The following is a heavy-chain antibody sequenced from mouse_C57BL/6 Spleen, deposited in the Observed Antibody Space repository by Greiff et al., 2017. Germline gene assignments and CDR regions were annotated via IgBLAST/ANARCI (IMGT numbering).Heavy chain of an antibody. D-gene: IGHD1-1*01. J-gene: IGHJ2*01. CDR2: INPSSGYT. CDR1: GYTFTSYW. V-gene: IGHV1-7*01. Sequence: VKLIESGAELAKPGASVKLSCKASGYTFTSYWMHWVKQRPGQGLEWIGYINPSSGYTKYNQKFKDKATLTADKSSSTAYMQLSSLTYEDSAVYYCASLIYYYGSSYVGGEYYFDYWGQGTTLTVSS. CDR3: ASLIYYYGSSYVGGEYYFDY.